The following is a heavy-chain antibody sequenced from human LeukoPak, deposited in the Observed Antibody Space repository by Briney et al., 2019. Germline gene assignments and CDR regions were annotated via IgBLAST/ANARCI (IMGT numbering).Heavy chain of an antibody. Sequence: GGSLRLSCAASGFTFSDYWIHWVRQAPGKGLVWVSRINTDGSITNYADSVKGRFSISRDNAKNTLYLQMNSMRAEDTAVYYPARAPGYSGYDGLDYWGQGTLVTVSS. J-gene: IGHJ4*02. CDR3: ARAPGYSGYDGLDY. D-gene: IGHD5-12*01. CDR1: GFTFSDYW. V-gene: IGHV3-74*01. CDR2: INTDGSIT.